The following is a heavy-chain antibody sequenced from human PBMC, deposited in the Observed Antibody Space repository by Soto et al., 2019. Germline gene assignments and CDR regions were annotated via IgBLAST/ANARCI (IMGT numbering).Heavy chain of an antibody. CDR2: IYYSCSP. Sequence: QVQLQESGPGLVKPSQTLSLTCTVSGVYISSGGYYWSWLRQHPGKGLEWIGYIYYSCSPYYNPALNSRVTKSVETSKNPFYLKLRSVTAADTAVYYCARFDYYASSGYHKIFDYWGQEPLVTVPS. CDR1: GVYISSGGYY. CDR3: ARFDYYASSGYHKIFDY. J-gene: IGHJ4*02. V-gene: IGHV4-31*03. D-gene: IGHD3-22*01.